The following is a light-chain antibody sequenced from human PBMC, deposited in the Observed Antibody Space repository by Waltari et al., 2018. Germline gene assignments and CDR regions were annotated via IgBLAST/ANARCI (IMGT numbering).Light chain of an antibody. CDR2: EGS. J-gene: IGLJ3*02. CDR1: SSDVGSYNL. CDR3: CSYAGSSTWV. V-gene: IGLV2-23*01. Sequence: QSALTQPASVSGSPGQSITISCTGTSSDVGSYNLVSWYQHHPGKAPKLRIYEGSKRPSGVSNRFSGSKSGNTASLTSAGLQAEDEADYYCCSYAGSSTWVFGGGTKLTVL.